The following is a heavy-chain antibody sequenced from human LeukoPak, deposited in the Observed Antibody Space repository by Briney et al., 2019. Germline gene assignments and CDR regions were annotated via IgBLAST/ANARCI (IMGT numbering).Heavy chain of an antibody. CDR3: GGYSYGPWYYYYYMDV. CDR2: IWYNESNN. D-gene: IGHD5-18*01. CDR1: GFHLSRYR. V-gene: IGHV3-33*01. J-gene: IGHJ6*03. Sequence: QPGRSLRLLCAASGFHLSRYRVLWARHAPQKGREWGAAIWYNESNNYYADSVKGRFNTSRDNSKNTLYLQMNSRIADDTAVYYCGGYSYGPWYYYYYMDVWGKGTTVTVSS.